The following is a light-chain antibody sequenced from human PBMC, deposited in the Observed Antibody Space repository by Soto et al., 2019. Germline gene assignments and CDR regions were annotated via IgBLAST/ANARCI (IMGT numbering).Light chain of an antibody. CDR1: QSVSSSY. CDR3: HQYGSSPQM. V-gene: IGKV3-20*01. Sequence: EIVLTQSPGTLSLSPGERATLSCRASQSVSSSYLAGYKQKPGQSPSLLIYLASTRDTGIPDRFSVSGSGTDFTLTIARLEPEDFAVYYCHQYGSSPQMFGQGTKVEIK. J-gene: IGKJ1*01. CDR2: LAS.